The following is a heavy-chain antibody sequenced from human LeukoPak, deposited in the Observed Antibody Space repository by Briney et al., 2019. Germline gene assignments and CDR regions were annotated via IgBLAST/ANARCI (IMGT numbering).Heavy chain of an antibody. J-gene: IGHJ4*02. D-gene: IGHD6-19*01. CDR1: GYTFTSYG. CDR2: ISAYNGNT. V-gene: IGHV1-18*01. Sequence: GASVKVSCKASGYTFTSYGISWVRQAPGQGLEWMGWISAYNGNTNYAQKFQGRITMTTDTSMSTAYMELRSLRSDDTAVYYCARDLKMGYSSGRYSWGTGSSNDYWGQGTLVTVSS. CDR3: ARDLKMGYSSGRYSWGTGSSNDY.